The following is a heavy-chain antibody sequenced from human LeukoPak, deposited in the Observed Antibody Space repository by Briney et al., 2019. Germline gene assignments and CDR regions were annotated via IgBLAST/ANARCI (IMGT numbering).Heavy chain of an antibody. Sequence: ASVKVSCKASGYTFTYNYIHWVRQAPGQGLEWMGWINPNSGGTNYAQKFQGRVTMTRDTSISIGYMELSRLRSDDTAVYYCARGLVVRKRYYYYYYMDVWGKGTTVTVSS. V-gene: IGHV1-2*02. CDR3: ARGLVVRKRYYYYYYMDV. CDR1: GYTFTYNY. J-gene: IGHJ6*03. CDR2: INPNSGGT. D-gene: IGHD3-22*01.